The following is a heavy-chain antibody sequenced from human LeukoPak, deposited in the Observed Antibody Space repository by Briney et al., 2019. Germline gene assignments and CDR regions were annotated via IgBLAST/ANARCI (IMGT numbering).Heavy chain of an antibody. D-gene: IGHD1-14*01. Sequence: GGSLRLSCAASGFTFDDYGMSWVRQAPGKGLEWGSAIIGSGGSTYYADSVKGRFTISRDNSRNTLYLQMNSLRAEDTAVYYCAKDLGGTYNYYYYGMDVWGQGTTVTVSS. J-gene: IGHJ6*02. V-gene: IGHV3-23*01. CDR1: GFTFDDYG. CDR3: AKDLGGTYNYYYYGMDV. CDR2: IIGSGGST.